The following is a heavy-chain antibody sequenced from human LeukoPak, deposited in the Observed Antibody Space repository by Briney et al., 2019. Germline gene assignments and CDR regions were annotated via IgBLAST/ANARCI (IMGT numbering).Heavy chain of an antibody. V-gene: IGHV4-39*07. D-gene: IGHD2-2*01. CDR3: ARGVRHCSSTSCYAALQLYYYYYYMDV. CDR2: IYYSGST. Sequence: SETLSLTCTVSGGSISSSNYYWGWIRQPPGKGLEWIGSIYYSGSTYYSPSLKSRVTISVDTSKNQFSLKLSSVTAADTAVYYCARGVRHCSSTSCYAALQLYYYYYYMDVWGKGTTVTVSS. J-gene: IGHJ6*03. CDR1: GGSISSSNYY.